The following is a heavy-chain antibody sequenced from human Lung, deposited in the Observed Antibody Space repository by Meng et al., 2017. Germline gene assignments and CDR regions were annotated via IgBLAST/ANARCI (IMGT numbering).Heavy chain of an antibody. Sequence: VYLLQSGGAVMKPGASVQVSCKSSDYTFTGYGVSWVRQAPGQGLEWMAWLGAHDYDTSHAPKFQGRVTVTADIPTATAYMELRSPRSDDTAVYYGARGTPGRSDSDYWGPGTLVTVSS. J-gene: IGHJ4*02. CDR3: ARGTPGRSDSDY. CDR2: LGAHDYDT. V-gene: IGHV1-18*01. D-gene: IGHD3-10*01. CDR1: DYTFTGYG.